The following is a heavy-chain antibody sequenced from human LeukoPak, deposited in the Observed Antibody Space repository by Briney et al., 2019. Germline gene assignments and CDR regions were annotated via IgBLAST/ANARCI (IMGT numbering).Heavy chain of an antibody. CDR2: ISSSSSTI. Sequence: GGSLRLSCAASGFTFSSYSMNWVRQAPGKGLEWVSYISSSSSTIYYADTVKGRFTISRDNAKNSLYLQMNSLRAEDTAVYYCARELSGSYAGNWFDPWGQGTLVTVSS. CDR3: ARELSGSYAGNWFDP. CDR1: GFTFSSYS. J-gene: IGHJ5*02. V-gene: IGHV3-48*01. D-gene: IGHD1-26*01.